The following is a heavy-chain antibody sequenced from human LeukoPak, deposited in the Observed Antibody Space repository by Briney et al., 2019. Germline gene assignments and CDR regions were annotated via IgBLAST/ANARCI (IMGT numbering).Heavy chain of an antibody. V-gene: IGHV3-9*03. D-gene: IGHD6-13*01. CDR2: ISWNSGSI. CDR3: AKDMRRLAAAGTSFDI. Sequence: PGRPLRLSCAASGFTFDDYAMHWVRQAPGKGLEWVSGISWNSGSIGYADSVKGRFTISRDNAKNSLYLQMNSLRAEDMALYYCAKDMRRLAAAGTSFDIWGQGTMVTVSS. J-gene: IGHJ3*02. CDR1: GFTFDDYA.